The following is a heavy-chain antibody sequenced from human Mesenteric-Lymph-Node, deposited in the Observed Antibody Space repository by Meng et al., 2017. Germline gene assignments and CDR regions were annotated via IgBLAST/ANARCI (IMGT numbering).Heavy chain of an antibody. Sequence: LQEKGPGPGKPLGPLSLPCAVSGGSIRSSNWWSWVRQPPGKGLEWIGEIYHSGSTNYNPSLKSRVTISVDKSKNQFSLKLSSVTAADTAMYYCARGGGCSSSSCDLDYWGQGVLVTVSS. CDR1: GGSIRSSNW. D-gene: IGHD2-2*01. CDR3: ARGGGCSSSSCDLDY. V-gene: IGHV4-4*02. J-gene: IGHJ4*02. CDR2: IYHSGST.